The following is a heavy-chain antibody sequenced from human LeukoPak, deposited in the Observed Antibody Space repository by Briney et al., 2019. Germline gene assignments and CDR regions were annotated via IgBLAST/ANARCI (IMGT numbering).Heavy chain of an antibody. J-gene: IGHJ5*02. V-gene: IGHV1-18*01. Sequence: GASVKVSCKASGYTFTNYGISWVRQAPGQGLEWMGWISAYNGNTNFAQKFQGRVTMTTDTSTSTVYMELRSLRCDDTAVYYCARDNWEAPLPWGQGTLVTVSS. CDR2: ISAYNGNT. D-gene: IGHD1-26*01. CDR1: GYTFTNYG. CDR3: ARDNWEAPLP.